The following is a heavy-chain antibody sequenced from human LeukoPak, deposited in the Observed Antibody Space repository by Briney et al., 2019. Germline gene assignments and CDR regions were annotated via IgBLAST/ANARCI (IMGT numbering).Heavy chain of an antibody. D-gene: IGHD4-11*01. V-gene: IGHV3-23*01. Sequence: GGSLRLSCAASGFKFSSYAMSWVRQAPGKGLEWVSGISSSGGSTYSAGSVKGRFTISRDNAKSTLYVQMNSLRAEDTAVYYCAKDHYSNYGYFDYWGQGTLVTVSS. CDR1: GFKFSSYA. CDR3: AKDHYSNYGYFDY. CDR2: ISSSGGST. J-gene: IGHJ4*02.